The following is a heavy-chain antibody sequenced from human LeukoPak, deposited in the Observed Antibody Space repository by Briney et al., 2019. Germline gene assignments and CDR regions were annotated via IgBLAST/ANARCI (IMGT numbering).Heavy chain of an antibody. Sequence: GGSLRLSCAASGFTFSNAWMSWVRQAPGKGLEWVGRIKSKTDGGTTDYAAPVKGRFTISRDDSKNTLYLQMNGLKTEDTAVYYCTTDLGCAYCTMGYWGQGTLVTVSS. J-gene: IGHJ4*02. CDR2: IKSKTDGGTT. CDR3: TTDLGCAYCTMGY. V-gene: IGHV3-15*01. D-gene: IGHD2-21*01. CDR1: GFTFSNAW.